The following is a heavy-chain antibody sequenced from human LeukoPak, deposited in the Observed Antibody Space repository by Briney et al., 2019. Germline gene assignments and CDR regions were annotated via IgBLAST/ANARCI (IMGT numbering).Heavy chain of an antibody. V-gene: IGHV3-15*01. CDR2: IKTKADGGTT. CDR1: GFTFSNAW. J-gene: IGHJ6*03. CDR3: TTDLTYYYYYYMDV. Sequence: PGGSLRLSCAAPGFTFSNAWMNWVRQAPGKGPEWVGRIKTKADGGTTDYAAPVKGRFTISRDDSKNTLYLQMNSLKTDDTAVYYCTTDLTYYYYYYMDVWGKGTTVTISS.